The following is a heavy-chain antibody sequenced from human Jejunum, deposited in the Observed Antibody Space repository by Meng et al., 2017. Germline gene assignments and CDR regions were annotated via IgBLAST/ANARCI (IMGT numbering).Heavy chain of an antibody. V-gene: IGHV4-61*03. D-gene: IGHD5-24*01. CDR2: ISDSGTT. Sequence: QVELQESGPGLGRPSETLSLTCTVSGGSVSSGFYYWGWIRQPPGKGLEWIGYISDSGTTNYNPSLKSRVTMSVDTSKNHFSLKLTSVTAADTAVYFCARDSETYPTYFDYWGQGTLVTVSS. CDR3: ARDSETYPTYFDY. CDR1: GGSVSSGFYY. J-gene: IGHJ4*02.